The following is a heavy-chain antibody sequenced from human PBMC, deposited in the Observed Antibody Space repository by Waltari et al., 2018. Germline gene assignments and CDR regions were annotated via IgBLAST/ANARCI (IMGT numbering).Heavy chain of an antibody. Sequence: QVHLVESGGGVVQPGGSLRLPCAATGFSFNTYAMHWVRQAPGKGREWLKIVSVDENIKYYTDSVKGRFTVSRNNSKYMLFLQMNDLRPEDTAIYYCARATTYYDTSGANYWGQGTLVTVSS. CDR1: GFSFNTYA. V-gene: IGHV3-30*10. J-gene: IGHJ4*02. D-gene: IGHD3-22*01. CDR2: VSVDENIK. CDR3: ARATTYYDTSGANY.